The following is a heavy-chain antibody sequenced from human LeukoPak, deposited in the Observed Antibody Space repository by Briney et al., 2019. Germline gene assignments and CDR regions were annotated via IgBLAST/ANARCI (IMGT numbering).Heavy chain of an antibody. CDR2: IYHSGST. Sequence: PSETLSLTCAVSGYSISSGYYWGWIRQPPGKGLEWIGSIYHSGSTYYNPSLKSRVAISVDTSKNQFSLKLSSVTAADTAVYYCARDQDDILTGYYTEWFDPWGQGTLVTVSS. J-gene: IGHJ5*02. CDR3: ARDQDDILTGYYTEWFDP. V-gene: IGHV4-38-2*02. CDR1: GYSISSGYY. D-gene: IGHD3-9*01.